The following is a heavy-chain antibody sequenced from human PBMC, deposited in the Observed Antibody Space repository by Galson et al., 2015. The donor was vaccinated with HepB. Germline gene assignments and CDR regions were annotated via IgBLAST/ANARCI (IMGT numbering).Heavy chain of an antibody. CDR1: GFTVSSNY. Sequence: SLRLSCAASGFTVSSNYMSWVRQAPGKGLEWVSVIYSGGSTYYADSVKGRFTISRDDSRNTLYLQMNSLRAEDTAVYYCAGNTYYYDSSGYPTLSYWGQGTLVTVSS. CDR2: IYSGGST. J-gene: IGHJ4*02. D-gene: IGHD3-22*01. V-gene: IGHV3-53*01. CDR3: AGNTYYYDSSGYPTLSY.